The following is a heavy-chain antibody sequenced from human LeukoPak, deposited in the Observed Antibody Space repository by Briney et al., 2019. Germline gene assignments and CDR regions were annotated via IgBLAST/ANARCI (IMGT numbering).Heavy chain of an antibody. D-gene: IGHD1-26*01. CDR2: IYHSGST. J-gene: IGHJ6*03. CDR1: GDSINSGYY. CDR3: ARTGGSFYFYYYMDV. V-gene: IGHV4-38-2*02. Sequence: SETLSLTCTVSGDSINSGYYWGWIRQPPGKGLEWIGSIYHSGSTYYNPSLKSRVTISVDTSKNQFSLKLSSVTAADTAVYYCARTGGSFYFYYYMDVWGKGTTVTVSS.